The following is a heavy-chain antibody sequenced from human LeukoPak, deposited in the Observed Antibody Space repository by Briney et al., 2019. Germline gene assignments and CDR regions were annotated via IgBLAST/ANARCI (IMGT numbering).Heavy chain of an antibody. Sequence: GGSLRLSCAASGFTFSSYSMNWVRQAPGKGLEWVSSISSSSSYIYYADSVKGRFTISRDIAKNSLYLQMNSLRAEDTAVYYCASRRYYYDSSGQHPGDYWGQGTLVTVSS. J-gene: IGHJ4*02. V-gene: IGHV3-21*01. D-gene: IGHD3-22*01. CDR1: GFTFSSYS. CDR2: ISSSSSYI. CDR3: ASRRYYYDSSGQHPGDY.